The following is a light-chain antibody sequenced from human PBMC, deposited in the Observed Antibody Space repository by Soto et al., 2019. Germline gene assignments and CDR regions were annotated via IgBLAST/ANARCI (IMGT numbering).Light chain of an antibody. CDR2: DVN. V-gene: IGLV2-14*01. Sequence: QSALTQPASVSGSPGQSITISCTGASSDIGGYNYVSWYQQYPGEAPKLMIYDVNNRPSGVSNRFSGSKSGNTASLTISGLQAEDEADYYCSSYTSSTLGVVFGGGTKLTVL. J-gene: IGLJ2*01. CDR3: SSYTSSTLGVV. CDR1: SSDIGGYNY.